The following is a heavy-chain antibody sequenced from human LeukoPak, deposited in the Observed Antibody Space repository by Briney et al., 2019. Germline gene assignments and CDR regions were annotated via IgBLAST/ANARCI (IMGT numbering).Heavy chain of an antibody. CDR2: ISSSSSYI. CDR1: GFTFSTFA. Sequence: PGGSLRLSCAASGFTFSTFAMIWVRQPPGKGLEWVSSISSSSSYIYYADSVKGRFTISRDNAKNSLYLQMNSLRAEDTAVYYCARDGYYGSGSYYIIHYMDVWGKGTTVTVSS. CDR3: ARDGYYGSGSYYIIHYMDV. J-gene: IGHJ6*03. D-gene: IGHD3-10*01. V-gene: IGHV3-21*01.